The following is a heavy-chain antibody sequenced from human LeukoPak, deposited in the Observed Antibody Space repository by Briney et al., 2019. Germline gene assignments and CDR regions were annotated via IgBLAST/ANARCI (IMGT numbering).Heavy chain of an antibody. CDR1: GFTFSSYG. J-gene: IGHJ3*02. Sequence: PGGSLRLSCAASGFTFSSYGMHWVRQAPGKGLEWVAFIRYGGSNKYYADSVKGRFTISRDNSKNTLYLQMNSLRAEDTAVYYCAKDSPPVGYYDSSGYPGAFDIWGQGTMVTVSS. CDR3: AKDSPPVGYYDSSGYPGAFDI. CDR2: IRYGGSNK. V-gene: IGHV3-30*02. D-gene: IGHD3-22*01.